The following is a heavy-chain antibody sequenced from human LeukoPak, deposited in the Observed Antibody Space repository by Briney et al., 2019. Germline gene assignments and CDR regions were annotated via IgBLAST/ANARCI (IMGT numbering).Heavy chain of an antibody. CDR3: ARPYRGGWYGAFDI. V-gene: IGHV4-4*09. CDR1: GGSISSYY. D-gene: IGHD6-19*01. J-gene: IGHJ3*02. CDR2: IYTSGSA. Sequence: PSETLSLTYTVSGGSISSYYWSWIRQSPGKGLEWIGYIYTSGSANYNPSLKSRVTISSDTSKNQLSLKLSSVTAPDTAVYYCARPYRGGWYGAFDIWGQGTMVTVSS.